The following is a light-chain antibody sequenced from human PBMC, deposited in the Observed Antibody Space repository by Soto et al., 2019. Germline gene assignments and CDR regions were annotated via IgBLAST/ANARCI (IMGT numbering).Light chain of an antibody. CDR2: GND. CDR1: SSNIGAGYD. V-gene: IGLV1-40*01. CDR3: QSYDSSLSRFV. J-gene: IGLJ1*01. Sequence: QSVLTQSPSVSGAPGQRVTISCAGNSSNIGAGYDVHWYKQLPRTAPKVLIYGNDNRPLGVPDRFSGSKSGTSGSLVISGLQAEDEADYYCQSYDSSLSRFVFGSGTKVTVL.